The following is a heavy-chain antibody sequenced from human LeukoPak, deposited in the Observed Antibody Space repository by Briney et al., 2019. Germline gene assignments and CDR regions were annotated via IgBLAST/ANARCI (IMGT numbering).Heavy chain of an antibody. J-gene: IGHJ6*03. CDR2: MNPNSGNT. D-gene: IGHD4-23*01. CDR3: ARGGGEDYYYYYMDV. V-gene: IGHV1-8*01. CDR1: GYTFTSYD. Sequence: GASVTVSCKASGYTFTSYDINWVRQATGQGLEWMGWMNPNSGNTGYAQKFQGRVTMTRNTSISTAYMELSSLRSEDTAVYYCARGGGEDYYYYYMDVWGKGTTVTISS.